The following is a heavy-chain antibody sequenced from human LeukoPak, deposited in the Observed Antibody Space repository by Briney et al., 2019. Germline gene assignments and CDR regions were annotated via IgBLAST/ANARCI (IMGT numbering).Heavy chain of an antibody. CDR1: GFTFSSYA. D-gene: IGHD3-22*01. Sequence: GGSLRLSCAASGFTFSSYAMSGVRQAPGKGLEWVSAISASGGSTYYADSVKGRFTISRDNSKNTLYLQMNSLRAEDTAVYYCAKDGSYDSSGYYYFDYWGQGTLVTVSS. CDR3: AKDGSYDSSGYYYFDY. V-gene: IGHV3-23*01. CDR2: ISASGGST. J-gene: IGHJ4*02.